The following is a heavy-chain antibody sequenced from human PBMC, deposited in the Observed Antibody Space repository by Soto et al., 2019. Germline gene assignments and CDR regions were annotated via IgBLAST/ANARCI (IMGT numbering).Heavy chain of an antibody. J-gene: IGHJ6*02. V-gene: IGHV1-3*01. CDR1: GYTFTSYA. D-gene: IGHD2-2*02. CDR3: ARDGVIVVVPAAISRFDRYGMDV. CDR2: INAGNGNT. Sequence: ASVKVSCKASGYTFTSYAMHWVRQAPGQRLEWMGWINAGNGNTKYSQKFQGRVTITRDTSASTAYMELSSLRSEGTAVYYCARDGVIVVVPAAISRFDRYGMDVWGQGTTVTVSS.